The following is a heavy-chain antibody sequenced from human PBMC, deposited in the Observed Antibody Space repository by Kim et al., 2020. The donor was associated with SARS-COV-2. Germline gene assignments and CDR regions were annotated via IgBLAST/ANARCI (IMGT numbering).Heavy chain of an antibody. CDR1: GGSFSGYY. J-gene: IGHJ6*02. Sequence: SETLSLTCAVYGGSFSGYYWSWIRQPPGKGLEWIGEINHSGSTNYNPSLKSRVTISVDTSENQFSLKLSSVIAADTAVYYCARGQVVVVTATSNYYYYYGMDIWGQGTTVTVSS. V-gene: IGHV4-34*01. CDR2: INHSGST. D-gene: IGHD2-21*02. CDR3: ARGQVVVVTATSNYYYYYGMDI.